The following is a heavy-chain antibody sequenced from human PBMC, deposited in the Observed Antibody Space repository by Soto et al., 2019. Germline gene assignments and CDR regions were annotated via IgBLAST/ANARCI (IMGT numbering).Heavy chain of an antibody. V-gene: IGHV4-34*01. CDR3: ARGPYQYYYYGMDV. CDR1: GGSFSGYY. J-gene: IGHJ6*02. D-gene: IGHD2-2*01. Sequence: SSETLCLTCAVYGGSFSGYYWSWIRQPPGKGLEWIGEINHSGSTNYNPSLKSRVTISVDTSKNQFSLKLSSVTAADTAVYYCARGPYQYYYYGMDVWGQGTTVTVSS. CDR2: INHSGST.